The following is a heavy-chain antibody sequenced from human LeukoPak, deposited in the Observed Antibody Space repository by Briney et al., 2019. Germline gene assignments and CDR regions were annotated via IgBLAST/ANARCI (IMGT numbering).Heavy chain of an antibody. CDR1: GFTFDDYA. CDR2: ISWNSGSI. V-gene: IGHV3-9*01. J-gene: IGHJ3*02. CDR3: AKSPSITMIVEDDAFDI. D-gene: IGHD3-22*01. Sequence: GGSLRLSCAASGFTFDDYAMHWVRQAPGKGLEWVSGISWNSGSIGYADSVKGRFTISRDNAKNSLYLQMNSLRAEDTALYYCAKSPSITMIVEDDAFDIWGQGTMVTVSS.